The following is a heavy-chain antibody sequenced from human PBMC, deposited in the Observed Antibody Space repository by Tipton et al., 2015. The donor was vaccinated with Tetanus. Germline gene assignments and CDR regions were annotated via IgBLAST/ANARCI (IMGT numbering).Heavy chain of an antibody. D-gene: IGHD3-10*01. J-gene: IGHJ4*02. Sequence: TLSLTCSVSGDSIDAFYWTWLRQPPGKSLEWIGNIDGAASSTYNPTFKNRVTIFRGLSKNQFSLRLTSVTAADTAIYYCARERGSGSYPLDYWGRGTLVTVSA. CDR3: ARERGSGSYPLDY. CDR1: GDSIDAFY. CDR2: IDGAASS. V-gene: IGHV4-59*01.